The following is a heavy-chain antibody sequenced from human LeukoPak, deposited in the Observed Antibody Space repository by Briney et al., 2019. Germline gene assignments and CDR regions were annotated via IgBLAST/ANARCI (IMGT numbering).Heavy chain of an antibody. Sequence: ASVKVSCKASGYTLTSYAMHWVRQAPGQRLEWMGWINAGNGNTKYSQKFQGRVTITRDTSASTAYMELSSLRSEDTAVYYCAREETALGFDYWGQGTLVTVSS. CDR1: GYTLTSYA. CDR3: AREETALGFDY. D-gene: IGHD2-21*02. V-gene: IGHV1-3*01. J-gene: IGHJ4*02. CDR2: INAGNGNT.